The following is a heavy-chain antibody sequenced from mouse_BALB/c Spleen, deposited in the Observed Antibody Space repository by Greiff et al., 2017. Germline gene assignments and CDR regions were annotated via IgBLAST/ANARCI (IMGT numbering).Heavy chain of an antibody. CDR3: ARDGSSSWFAY. V-gene: IGHV5-15*02. Sequence: DVHLVESGGGLVQPGGSRKLSCAASGFTFSDYGMAWVRQAPGKGPEWVAFISNLAYSIYYADTVTGRFTISRENAKNTLYLEMSSLRSEDTAMYYCARDGSSSWFAYWGQGTLVTVSA. CDR1: GFTFSDYG. J-gene: IGHJ3*01. D-gene: IGHD1-1*01. CDR2: ISNLAYSI.